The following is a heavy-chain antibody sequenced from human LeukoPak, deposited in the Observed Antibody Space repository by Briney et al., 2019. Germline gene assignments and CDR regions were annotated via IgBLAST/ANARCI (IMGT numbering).Heavy chain of an antibody. CDR2: ISSGGSTI. Sequence: PGGSLRLSCAASGFTFSDYYMNWIRQAPGKGLEWLSYISSGGSTIDYADFVKGRFTISRDNAKNSLYLQMNSLRAEDTAVYYCARDRASRYGMDVWGQGTRSPSP. V-gene: IGHV3-11*01. D-gene: IGHD3-10*01. CDR1: GFTFSDYY. J-gene: IGHJ6*02. CDR3: ARDRASRYGMDV.